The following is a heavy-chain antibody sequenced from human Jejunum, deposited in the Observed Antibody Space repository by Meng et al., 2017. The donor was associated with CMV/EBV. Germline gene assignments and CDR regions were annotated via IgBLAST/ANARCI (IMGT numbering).Heavy chain of an antibody. Sequence: LGEAGGGLVQPGESLRFSCAASGFSVSSNYMSWVRQAPGKGLEWVTLIYSGGTTFYADSVKGRFTISRDNSKNVLYLQMNSVRAEDTALYHCVRNLGYTYGLVSWGQGTLVTVSS. CDR3: VRNLGYTYGLVS. V-gene: IGHV3-66*01. CDR2: IYSGGTT. J-gene: IGHJ5*02. D-gene: IGHD5-18*01. CDR1: GFSVSSNY.